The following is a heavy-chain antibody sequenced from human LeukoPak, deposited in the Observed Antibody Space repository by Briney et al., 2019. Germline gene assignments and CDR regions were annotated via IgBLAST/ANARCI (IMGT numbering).Heavy chain of an antibody. J-gene: IGHJ4*02. V-gene: IGHV3-30*04. D-gene: IGHD2-2*01. Sequence: GGSLRLSCAASGFTFSSYAMHWVRQAPGKGLEWVAVISYDGSNKYYADSVKGRFTISRDNAKNSLYLQMNSLRAEDTAVYYCARGHRRHCSSTSCYAPDYWGQGTLVTVSS. CDR3: ARGHRRHCSSTSCYAPDY. CDR1: GFTFSSYA. CDR2: ISYDGSNK.